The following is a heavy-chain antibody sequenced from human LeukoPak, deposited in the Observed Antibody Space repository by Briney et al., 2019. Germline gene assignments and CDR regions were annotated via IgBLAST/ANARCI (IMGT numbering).Heavy chain of an antibody. CDR2: IIPIFGTA. CDR3: ARDPTPYYGSGSYYNRNNWFDP. D-gene: IGHD3-10*01. CDR1: GGTFSSYA. J-gene: IGHJ5*02. V-gene: IGHV1-69*06. Sequence: SVKVSCKASGGTFSSYAISWVRQAPGQGLERMGGIIPIFGTANYAQKFQGRVTITADKSTSTAYMELSSLRSEDMAVYYCARDPTPYYGSGSYYNRNNWFDPWGQGTLVTVSS.